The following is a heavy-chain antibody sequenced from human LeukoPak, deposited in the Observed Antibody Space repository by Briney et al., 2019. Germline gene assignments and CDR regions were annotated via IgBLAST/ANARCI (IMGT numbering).Heavy chain of an antibody. Sequence: SETLSLTCTVSGYSISSGYYWGWIRQPPGKGLEWIGSIYHSGSTYYNPSLKSRVTISVDTSKNQFSLKLSSVTAADTAVYYCAATTTGNSDYWGQGTLVTVSS. CDR3: AATTTGNSDY. D-gene: IGHD1-26*01. J-gene: IGHJ4*02. CDR1: GYSISSGYY. V-gene: IGHV4-38-2*02. CDR2: IYHSGST.